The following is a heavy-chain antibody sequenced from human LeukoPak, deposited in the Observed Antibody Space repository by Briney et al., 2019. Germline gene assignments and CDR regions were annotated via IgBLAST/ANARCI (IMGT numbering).Heavy chain of an antibody. D-gene: IGHD5-18*01. Sequence: GGSLRLSCAASGFTVSSNYMSWVRQAPGKGLEWVSVIYSGGSTYYADSVKGRFTISRDNSKNTLYLQMNSLRAEDTAVYYCARDSFVDTAMVTAAHRLFDYWGQGSLVTVSS. CDR2: IYSGGST. CDR3: ARDSFVDTAMVTAAHRLFDY. V-gene: IGHV3-66*01. J-gene: IGHJ4*02. CDR1: GFTVSSNY.